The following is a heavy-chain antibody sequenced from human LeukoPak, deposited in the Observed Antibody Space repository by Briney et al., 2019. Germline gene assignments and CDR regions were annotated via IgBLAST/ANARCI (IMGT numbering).Heavy chain of an antibody. V-gene: IGHV3-43*02. CDR1: GFTFDNYA. CDR3: AKDISEWEAIRGYYYYYAMDV. J-gene: IGHJ6*02. D-gene: IGHD1-26*01. Sequence: PGGSLRLSCAASGFTFDNYAMHWVRQAPGKGLQWFSLISGDGRNTYYADSVRGRFAISRDNSKNSLYLQMSSLTVEDTALYYCAKDISEWEAIRGYYYYYAMDVWGQGTTVSVSS. CDR2: ISGDGRNT.